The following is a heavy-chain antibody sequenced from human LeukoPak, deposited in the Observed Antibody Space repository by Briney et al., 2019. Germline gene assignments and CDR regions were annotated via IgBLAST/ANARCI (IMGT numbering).Heavy chain of an antibody. Sequence: GGSLRLSCAASGFTFSSYWMSWVRQAPGKGLEWVSNIKQDGSEKSYVDSVKGRFTISRDNAKNSLYLQMNSLRAEDTAVYYCTREGAGGFDYWGQGTLVTVSS. V-gene: IGHV3-7*01. D-gene: IGHD3-10*01. CDR1: GFTFSSYW. CDR2: IKQDGSEK. J-gene: IGHJ4*02. CDR3: TREGAGGFDY.